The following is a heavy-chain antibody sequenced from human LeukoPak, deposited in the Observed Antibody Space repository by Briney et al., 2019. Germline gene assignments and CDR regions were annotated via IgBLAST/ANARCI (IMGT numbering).Heavy chain of an antibody. CDR3: AKDSGVVITAGDWYFDL. Sequence: PGGSLRLSCGASGFTFSDYYMSWVRQAPGKGLEWVAVISYDGSNKYYADSVKGRFTISRDNSKNTLYLQMNSLRAEDTAVYYCAKDSGVVITAGDWYFDLWGRGTLVTVSS. J-gene: IGHJ2*01. V-gene: IGHV3-30*18. D-gene: IGHD3-22*01. CDR2: ISYDGSNK. CDR1: GFTFSDYY.